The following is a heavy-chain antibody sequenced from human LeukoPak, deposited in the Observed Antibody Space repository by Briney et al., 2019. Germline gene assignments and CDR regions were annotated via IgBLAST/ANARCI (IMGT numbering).Heavy chain of an antibody. CDR3: AKANYYYDSSGYSH. CDR2: ISGSGGST. V-gene: IGHV3-23*01. CDR1: GFTFSSYA. D-gene: IGHD3-22*01. J-gene: IGHJ4*02. Sequence: GGSLRLSCAASGFTFSSYAMGWVRQAPGKWLGWVSAISGSGGSTYYADSVKGRFTISRDNSKNTLYLQMNSLRAEDTAVYYCAKANYYYDSSGYSHWGQGTLVTVSS.